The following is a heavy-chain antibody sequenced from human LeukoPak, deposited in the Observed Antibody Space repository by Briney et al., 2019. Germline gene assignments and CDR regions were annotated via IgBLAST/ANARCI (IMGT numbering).Heavy chain of an antibody. Sequence: PGGSLRLSCVVFGSGFPFSKAWMSWVRQAPGKGLEWVSSISSSSSYIYYADSVKGRFTISRDNAKNSLYLQMNSLRAEDTAVYYCAREGSSSWYDYWGQGTLVTVSS. V-gene: IGHV3-21*01. D-gene: IGHD6-13*01. J-gene: IGHJ4*02. CDR2: ISSSSSYI. CDR1: GFPFSKAW. CDR3: AREGSSSWYDY.